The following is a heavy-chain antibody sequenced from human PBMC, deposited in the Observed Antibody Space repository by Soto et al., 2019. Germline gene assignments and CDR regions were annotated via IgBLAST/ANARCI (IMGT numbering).Heavy chain of an antibody. D-gene: IGHD2-15*01. CDR2: IIPIFGTA. V-gene: IGHV1-69*13. CDR1: GGTFSSYA. CDR3: ARATPLGYCSGGSCYPTGYYGMDV. Sequence: ASVKVSCKASGGTFSSYAISWVRHAPGQGLEWMGGIIPIFGTANYAQKFQGRVTITADESTSTAYMELSSLRSEDTAVYYCARATPLGYCSGGSCYPTGYYGMDVWGQGTTVTVSS. J-gene: IGHJ6*02.